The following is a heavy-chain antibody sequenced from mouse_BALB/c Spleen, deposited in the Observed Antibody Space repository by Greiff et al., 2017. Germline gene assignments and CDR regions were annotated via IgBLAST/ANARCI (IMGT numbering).Heavy chain of an antibody. CDR2: ISSGGST. D-gene: IGHD1-1*01. J-gene: IGHJ2*01. CDR3: ARGECYGSRRDPIDY. CDR1: GFTFSSYA. Sequence: EVKVVESGGGLVKPGGSLKLSCAASGFTFSSYATSWVRQTPEKRLEWVASISSGGSTYYPDSVKGRFTISRDNARNILYLQMSSLRSEDTAMYYCARGECYGSRRDPIDYWGQGTTLTVSS. V-gene: IGHV5-6-5*01.